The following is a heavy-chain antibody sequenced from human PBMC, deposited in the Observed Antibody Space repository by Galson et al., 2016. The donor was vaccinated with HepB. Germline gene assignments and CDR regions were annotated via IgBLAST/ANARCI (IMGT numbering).Heavy chain of an antibody. Sequence: SVKVSCKASGYTFTTYAMHWVRQAPGQRLEWMGWINTGNGNTTYSQKFQGRVTFSRDTPATTAYMEVSSLRSEDTAVYYCARVRMDSAIIFDHWGQGTLVTVSS. V-gene: IGHV1-3*04. CDR3: ARVRMDSAIIFDH. CDR2: INTGNGNT. D-gene: IGHD2-2*02. J-gene: IGHJ4*02. CDR1: GYTFTTYA.